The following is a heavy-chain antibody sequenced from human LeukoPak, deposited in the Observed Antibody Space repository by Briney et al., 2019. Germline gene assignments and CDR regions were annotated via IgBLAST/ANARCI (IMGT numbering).Heavy chain of an antibody. J-gene: IGHJ6*02. CDR3: ARRNAMDV. CDR1: GFTFSSYA. Sequence: LRLSCAASGFTFSSYAMHWVRQAPGKGLEWVAVISYDGSNKYYADSVKGRFTISRDNSKNTLYLQMNSLRAEDTAVYYCARRNAMDVWSQGTTVIVFS. CDR2: ISYDGSNK. V-gene: IGHV3-30-3*01.